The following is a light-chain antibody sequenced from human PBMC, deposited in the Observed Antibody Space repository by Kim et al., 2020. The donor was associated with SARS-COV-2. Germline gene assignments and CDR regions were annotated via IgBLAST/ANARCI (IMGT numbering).Light chain of an antibody. J-gene: IGLJ2*01. V-gene: IGLV2-14*04. CDR3: SSYSTTNDVI. Sequence: GQSITISCTGSSGDIGEYNYVSWYQQHPGKAPKLMIFDVNRRPSGISNRFSASKSGNTASLTISGLQAEDEADYYCSSYSTTNDVIFGGGTQLTVL. CDR2: DVN. CDR1: SGDIGEYNY.